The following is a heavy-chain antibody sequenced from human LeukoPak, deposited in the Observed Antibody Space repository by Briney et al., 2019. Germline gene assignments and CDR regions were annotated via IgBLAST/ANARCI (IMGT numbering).Heavy chain of an antibody. V-gene: IGHV3-23*01. J-gene: IGHJ4*02. CDR3: AKYYGSGSYKPYDY. CDR1: GFTFGSYA. CDR2: ISGSGGST. D-gene: IGHD3-10*01. Sequence: PGGSLRLSCAAFGFTFGSYAMHWVRQAPGKRLEWVSAISGSGGSTYYVDSVKGRFTISRDNSKNTLCLQMNSLRAEDTAVYYCAKYYGSGSYKPYDYWGQGTLVTVSS.